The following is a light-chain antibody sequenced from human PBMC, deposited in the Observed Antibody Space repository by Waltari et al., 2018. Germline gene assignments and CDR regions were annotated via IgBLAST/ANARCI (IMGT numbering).Light chain of an antibody. CDR1: QGISNN. CDR2: KPS. CDR3: QLVYGTPFT. J-gene: IGKJ3*01. Sequence: DIQMTQSPSSLSASVGDRVTITCQASQGISNNLAWYQQKPGKVPKPLIYKPSPLQIGVPSGFSAIGSGPDSPLTISSLQPEDFPPYSFQLVYGTPFTFGPGPNWISN. V-gene: IGKV1-NL1*01.